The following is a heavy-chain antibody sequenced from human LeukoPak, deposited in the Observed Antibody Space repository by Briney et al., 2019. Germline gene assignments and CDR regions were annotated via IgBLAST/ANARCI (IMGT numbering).Heavy chain of an antibody. D-gene: IGHD4-11*01. CDR1: GDSISSFY. V-gene: IGHV4-59*08. CDR2: IYYTGTT. Sequence: KSSDTLSLTCTVSGDSISSFYWSWIRQPPGRGLEWIGYIYYTGTTNYNPSLKSRVTISLDTSKNQFSLKSTSVTAADTALYYCARHGTVTALEWFDPWGQGTLVTVSS. CDR3: ARHGTVTALEWFDP. J-gene: IGHJ5*02.